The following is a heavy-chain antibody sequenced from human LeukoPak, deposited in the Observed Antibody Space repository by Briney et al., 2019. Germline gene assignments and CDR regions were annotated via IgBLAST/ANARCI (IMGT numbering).Heavy chain of an antibody. CDR2: IYSGGST. J-gene: IGHJ4*02. CDR3: AGGGAKTPFDY. V-gene: IGHV3-53*01. D-gene: IGHD3-16*01. CDR1: GFTFSSNY. Sequence: SGGSLRLSCAASGFTFSSNYMSWVRRAPGKGLEWVSVIYSGGSTYYADSVKGRFTISRDNSKNTLYLQMNSLRAEDTAVYYCAGGGAKTPFDYWGQGTLVTVSS.